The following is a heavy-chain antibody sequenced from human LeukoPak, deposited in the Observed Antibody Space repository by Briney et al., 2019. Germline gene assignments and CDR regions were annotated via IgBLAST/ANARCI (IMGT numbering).Heavy chain of an antibody. Sequence: EASVRVSCKGSGYTFSYFGINWVRQAPGQRLEWMGWINGYNGNTNYAQKSEGRLSLTTDTATSTVYMELKNLTSDDTAVCFCARGLDAASGLANFDYWGQGTLITVSS. CDR3: ARGLDAASGLANFDY. V-gene: IGHV1-18*01. D-gene: IGHD1-1*01. J-gene: IGHJ4*02. CDR1: GYTFSYFG. CDR2: INGYNGNT.